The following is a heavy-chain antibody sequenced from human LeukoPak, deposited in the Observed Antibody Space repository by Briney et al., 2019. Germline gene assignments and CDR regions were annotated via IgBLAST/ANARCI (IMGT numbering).Heavy chain of an antibody. V-gene: IGHV3-53*01. CDR3: AREGLQLWGQPFDY. CDR2: IYSGGSI. D-gene: IGHD5-18*01. J-gene: IGHJ4*02. CDR1: GFTVSSNY. Sequence: GSLRLSCAASGFTVSSNYMSWVRQAPGKGLEWVSVIYSGGSIYYADSVKGRFTISRDNSKNTLYLQMNSLRAEDTAVYYCAREGLQLWGQPFDYWGQGTLVTVSS.